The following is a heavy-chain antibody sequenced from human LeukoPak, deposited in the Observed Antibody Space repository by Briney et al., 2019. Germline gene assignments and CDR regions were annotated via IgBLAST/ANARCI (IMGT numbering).Heavy chain of an antibody. Sequence: ASETLSLTCTVSGGSISSYYWSWIRQPPGKGLEWIGYIYYSGSTNYNPSLKSRVTISVDTSKNQFSLKLSSVTAADTAVYYCARSNDPTRNYYYYYGMDVWGQGTTVTVSS. V-gene: IGHV4-59*08. J-gene: IGHJ6*02. D-gene: IGHD1-1*01. CDR1: GGSISSYY. CDR2: IYYSGST. CDR3: ARSNDPTRNYYYYYGMDV.